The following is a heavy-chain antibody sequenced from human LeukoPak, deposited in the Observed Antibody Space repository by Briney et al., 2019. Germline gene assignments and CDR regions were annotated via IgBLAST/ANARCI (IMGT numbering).Heavy chain of an antibody. CDR1: GYTFTTYY. Sequence: ASVKVSCKASGYTFTTYYMHWVRQVPGQGLEWMGIINPSGGSTTYAQKFQGRVTMTRDTSTSTAYMELSSLRSEDTAVYYCATDEIAVAGTLGFDYWGQGTLVTVSS. CDR2: INPSGGST. J-gene: IGHJ4*02. D-gene: IGHD6-19*01. V-gene: IGHV1-46*01. CDR3: ATDEIAVAGTLGFDY.